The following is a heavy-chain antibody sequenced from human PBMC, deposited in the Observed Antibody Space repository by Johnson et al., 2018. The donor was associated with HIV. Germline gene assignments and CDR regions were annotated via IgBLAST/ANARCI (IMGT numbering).Heavy chain of an antibody. Sequence: QVQLVESGGGVVQPGRSLRLSCAASGFTFSSYAMHWVRQAPGKGLEWVAVISYDGSNKYYADSVKGQFTISRDNARKTLYLQMNSLRAEDTAVYYCARKQWLEIPSDALDVGGQVTMVNVSA. D-gene: IGHD6-19*01. J-gene: IGHJ3*01. CDR3: ARKQWLEIPSDALDV. V-gene: IGHV3-30-3*01. CDR1: GFTFSSYA. CDR2: ISYDGSNK.